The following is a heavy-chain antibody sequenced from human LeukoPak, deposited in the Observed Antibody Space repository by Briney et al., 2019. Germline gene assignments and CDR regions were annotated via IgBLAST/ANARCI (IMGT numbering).Heavy chain of an antibody. D-gene: IGHD3-9*01. J-gene: IGHJ4*02. CDR1: GGTFSSYA. V-gene: IGHV1-69*04. CDR2: IIPILGIA. Sequence: SVKVSCKASGGTFSSYAISWVRQAPGQGLEWMGRIIPILGIANYAQKFQGRVTITADKSTSTAYMELSSLRSEDTAVYYCARDQMTGPKDYWGQGTLVTVSS. CDR3: ARDQMTGPKDY.